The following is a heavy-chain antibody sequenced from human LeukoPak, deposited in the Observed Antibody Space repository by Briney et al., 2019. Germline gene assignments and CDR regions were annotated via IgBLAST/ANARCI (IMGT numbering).Heavy chain of an antibody. V-gene: IGHV3-21*01. Sequence: GGSLRLSCAASGFSFSSYNMNWVRRAPGKGPEWVSSITSSSSYIYYADSVKGRFTISRDNAKNSLYLQMNSLRAEDTAVYYCAKVDIVGGSEALKGAFDIWGQGTMVTVSS. J-gene: IGHJ3*02. D-gene: IGHD5-12*01. CDR1: GFSFSSYN. CDR2: ITSSSSYI. CDR3: AKVDIVGGSEALKGAFDI.